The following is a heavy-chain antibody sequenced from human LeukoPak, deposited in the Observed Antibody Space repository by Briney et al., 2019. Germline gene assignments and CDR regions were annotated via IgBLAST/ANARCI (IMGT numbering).Heavy chain of an antibody. V-gene: IGHV3-48*03. J-gene: IGHJ4*02. CDR3: ASRALIEAGKGYYFDY. Sequence: GGSLRLSCAASGFTFSNYEMSWVRQAPGKGLEWLSYISSTATIMYYADSVKGRFAISRDNAKNSLYLQMNSLSAEDTAVYYCASRALIEAGKGYYFDYWGQGTLVTVSS. CDR1: GFTFSNYE. D-gene: IGHD6-13*01. CDR2: ISSTATIM.